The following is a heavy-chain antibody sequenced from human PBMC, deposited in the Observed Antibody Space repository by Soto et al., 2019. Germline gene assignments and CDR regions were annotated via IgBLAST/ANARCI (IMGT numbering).Heavy chain of an antibody. CDR3: ARGEIAYCSSTSCYDPLFDY. CDR1: GGSISSYY. V-gene: IGHV4-59*01. Sequence: LSLTCTVSGGSISSYYWSWIRQPPGKGLEWIGYIYYSGSTNYNPSLKSRVTISVDTSKNQFSLKLSSVTAADTAVYYCARGEIAYCSSTSCYDPLFDYWGQGTLVTVSS. CDR2: IYYSGST. J-gene: IGHJ4*02. D-gene: IGHD2-2*01.